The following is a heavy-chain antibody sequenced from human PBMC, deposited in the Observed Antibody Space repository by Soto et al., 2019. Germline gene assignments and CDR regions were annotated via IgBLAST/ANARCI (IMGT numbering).Heavy chain of an antibody. CDR1: GYTFTSDD. V-gene: IGHV1-8*01. D-gene: IGHD5-12*01. Sequence: QVQLVQSGAEVKKPGASVKVSCKASGYTFTSDDINWVRQAPGQGLEWMGWMNPNSGNTGFAQNFQGRVTLTRNNSISTAYMELRSLRSDDTAIYYCANGYTVHWGQGTLVTVSS. CDR3: ANGYTVH. CDR2: MNPNSGNT. J-gene: IGHJ4*02.